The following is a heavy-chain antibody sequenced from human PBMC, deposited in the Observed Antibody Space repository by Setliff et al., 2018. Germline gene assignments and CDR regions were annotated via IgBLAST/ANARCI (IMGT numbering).Heavy chain of an antibody. D-gene: IGHD3-3*01. J-gene: IGHJ6*03. CDR2: IRSKAYGGTT. CDR3: TREASVDFWSGYPYYYYMDV. V-gene: IGHV3-49*04. Sequence: GGSLRLSCTASGFAFGDYAMSWVRQAPGKGLEWVGFIRSKAYGGTTEYAASVKGRFTISRDDSKSIAYLQMNSLKTEDTAVYYCTREASVDFWSGYPYYYYMDVWGKGTTVTVSS. CDR1: GFAFGDYA.